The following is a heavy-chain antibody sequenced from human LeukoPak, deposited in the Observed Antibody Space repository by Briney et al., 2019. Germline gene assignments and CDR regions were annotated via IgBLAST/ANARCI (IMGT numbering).Heavy chain of an antibody. CDR1: GGTFSSYA. CDR3: ARDVEYSSERFNY. CDR2: IIPIFGTA. V-gene: IGHV1-69*13. D-gene: IGHD6-19*01. Sequence: SVKVSCKASGGTFSSYAISWVRQAPGQGLEWMGGIIPIFGTANYAQKFQGRVTITADESTSTAYMELSSLRSEGTAVYYCARDVEYSSERFNYWGQGTLVTVSS. J-gene: IGHJ4*02.